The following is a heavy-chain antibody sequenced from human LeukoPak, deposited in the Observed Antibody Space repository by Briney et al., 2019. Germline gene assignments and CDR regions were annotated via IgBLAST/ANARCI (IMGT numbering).Heavy chain of an antibody. Sequence: SETLSLTCTVSGGSISSYYWSWIRQPPGKGLEWIGYIYYSGSTNYNPSLKSRVTISADTSKNQISLKLSSVTAADTAVYYCVAYYYGSGSKYWGQGTLVTVSS. J-gene: IGHJ4*02. CDR3: VAYYYGSGSKY. CDR2: IYYSGST. V-gene: IGHV4-59*08. D-gene: IGHD3-10*01. CDR1: GGSISSYY.